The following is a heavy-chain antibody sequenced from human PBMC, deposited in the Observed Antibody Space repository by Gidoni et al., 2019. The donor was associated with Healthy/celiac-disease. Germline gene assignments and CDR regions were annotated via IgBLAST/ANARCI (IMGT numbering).Heavy chain of an antibody. CDR1: GYTFTSHY. Sequence: QVRLVQSGAEAKKPGASVKVSCQASGYTFTSHYMHWVRQAPGQGLEWMGIITPSGGSTSYAQKFQGRVTMTRDTSTSTVYMELSSLRSEDTAVYYCARGAYDFWSGYKYYGMDVWGQGTTVTVSS. CDR3: ARGAYDFWSGYKYYGMDV. V-gene: IGHV1-46*01. J-gene: IGHJ6*02. D-gene: IGHD3-3*01. CDR2: ITPSGGST.